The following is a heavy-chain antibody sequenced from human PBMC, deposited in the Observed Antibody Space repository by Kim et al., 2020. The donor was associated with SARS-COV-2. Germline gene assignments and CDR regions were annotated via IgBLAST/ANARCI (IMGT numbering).Heavy chain of an antibody. CDR1: GGSFSGYY. Sequence: SETLSLTCAVYGGSFSGYYWSWIRQPPGKGLEWIGEINHSGSTNYNPSLKSRVTISVDTSKNQFSLKLSSVTAADTAVYYCARGRVRAIAAAGYYYYYG. J-gene: IGHJ6*01. CDR2: INHSGST. CDR3: ARGRVRAIAAAGYYYYYG. D-gene: IGHD6-13*01. V-gene: IGHV4-34*01.